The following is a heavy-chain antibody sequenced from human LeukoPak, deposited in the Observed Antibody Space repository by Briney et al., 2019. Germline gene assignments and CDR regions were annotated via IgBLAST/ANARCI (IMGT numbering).Heavy chain of an antibody. Sequence: ASVKVSFKASGYAFNTYGISWVRQAPGQGLAWVGWISAYNGNTHYAQKLQGRVTMTTDTSTNTAYMEVRSLRPDDTAVYYCTRTTFLGSTYFQHWGQGTLVTVSS. V-gene: IGHV1-18*04. CDR2: ISAYNGNT. D-gene: IGHD1-1*01. J-gene: IGHJ1*01. CDR3: TRTTFLGSTYFQH. CDR1: GYAFNTYG.